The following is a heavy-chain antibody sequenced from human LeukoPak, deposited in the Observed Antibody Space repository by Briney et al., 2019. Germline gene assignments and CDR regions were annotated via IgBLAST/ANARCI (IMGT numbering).Heavy chain of an antibody. D-gene: IGHD3-10*02. V-gene: IGHV3-48*04. Sequence: GGSLRLSCAASGFAFSSYWMSWVRQAPGKGLEWVSYISSSGSTIYYADSVKGRFTISRDNAKNSLYLQMNSLRAEDTAVYYCAELGITMIGGVWGKGTTVTVSS. CDR1: GFAFSSYW. CDR2: ISSSGSTI. CDR3: AELGITMIGGV. J-gene: IGHJ6*04.